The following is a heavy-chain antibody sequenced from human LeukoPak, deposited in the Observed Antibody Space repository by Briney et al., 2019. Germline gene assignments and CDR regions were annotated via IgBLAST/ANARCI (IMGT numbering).Heavy chain of an antibody. CDR1: GGSISSYY. CDR3: ARHGHYYDSSGYSFDY. CDR2: IYYSGST. V-gene: IGHV4-59*08. Sequence: PSETLSLTCTVSGGSISSYYRSWIRQPPGKGLEWIGYIYYSGSTNYNPSLKSRVTISVDTSKNQFSLKLSSVTAADTAVYYCARHGHYYDSSGYSFDYWGQGTLVTVSS. J-gene: IGHJ4*02. D-gene: IGHD3-22*01.